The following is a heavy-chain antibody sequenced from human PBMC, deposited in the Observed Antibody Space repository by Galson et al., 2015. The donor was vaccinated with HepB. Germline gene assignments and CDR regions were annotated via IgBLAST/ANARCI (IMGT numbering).Heavy chain of an antibody. CDR2: IYYSGST. V-gene: IGHV4-59*08. J-gene: IGHJ4*02. Sequence: LSLTCTVSGGSISSYYWSWIRQPPGKGLEWIGYIYYSGSTNYNPSLKSRVTISVDTSKNQFSLKLSSVTAADTAVYYCARHAKDGTYYDFWSGYYTLFSSPLDYWGQGTLVTVSS. CDR1: GGSISSYY. CDR3: ARHAKDGTYYDFWSGYYTLFSSPLDY. D-gene: IGHD3-3*01.